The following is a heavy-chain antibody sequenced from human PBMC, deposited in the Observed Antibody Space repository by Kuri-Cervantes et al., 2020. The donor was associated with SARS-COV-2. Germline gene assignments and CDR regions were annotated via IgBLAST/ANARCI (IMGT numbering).Heavy chain of an antibody. D-gene: IGHD6-13*01. V-gene: IGHV7-4-1*02. CDR1: GYTFTSYA. CDR2: INTYTGAP. CDR3: ARSRRQQGIDY. J-gene: IGHJ4*02. Sequence: ASVKVSCKASGYTFTSYAMSWVRQAPGQGLEWMGWINTYTGAPTYAQGFTGRFVFSLDTAVSTAFLQISTLEAEDTAVYYCARSRRQQGIDYWGQGALVTVSS.